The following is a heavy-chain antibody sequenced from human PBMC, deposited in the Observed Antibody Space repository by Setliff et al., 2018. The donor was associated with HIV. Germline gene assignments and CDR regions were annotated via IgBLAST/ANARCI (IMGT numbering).Heavy chain of an antibody. CDR2: INPSDGIP. CDR3: TRAFPPMIPAAFDI. Sequence: VSCKASGFSFSRHYMHWVRQAPGEGLEWVAMINPSDGIPSYAQKFQDRVVVTRDTSRSIVYMELSSLLSEDTAVYFCTRAFPPMIPAAFDIWGLGTLVT. D-gene: IGHD3-16*01. J-gene: IGHJ3*02. CDR1: GFSFSRHY. V-gene: IGHV1-46*01.